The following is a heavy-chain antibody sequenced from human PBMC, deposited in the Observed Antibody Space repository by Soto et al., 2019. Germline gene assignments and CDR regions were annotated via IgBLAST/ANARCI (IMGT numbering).Heavy chain of an antibody. CDR3: TTAPSSWYRGY. J-gene: IGHJ4*02. CDR2: IKSKTDGGTT. V-gene: IGHV3-15*07. Sequence: EVQLVESGGGLVKPGGSLRLSCAASGFTFSNAWMNWVRQAPGKGLEWVGRIKSKTDGGTTDYAAPVKGRVTISRDDSKNTLYRQMNSLKTEDTAVYYCTTAPSSWYRGYWGQGTLVTVSS. D-gene: IGHD6-13*01. CDR1: GFTFSNAW.